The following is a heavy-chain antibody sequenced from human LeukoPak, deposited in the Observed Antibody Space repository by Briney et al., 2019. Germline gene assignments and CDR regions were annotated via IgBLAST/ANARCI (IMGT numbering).Heavy chain of an antibody. CDR3: AREYSSSTDFDY. V-gene: IGHV3-21*01. CDR1: GFTFSSYS. D-gene: IGHD6-6*01. CDR2: ISSSSYI. Sequence: GGSLRLSCAASGFTFSSYSMNWVRQAPGKGLEWVSSISSSSYIYYADSVKGRFTISRDNAKNSLYLQMNSLRAEDTAVYYCAREYSSSTDFDYWGQGTLVTVSS. J-gene: IGHJ4*02.